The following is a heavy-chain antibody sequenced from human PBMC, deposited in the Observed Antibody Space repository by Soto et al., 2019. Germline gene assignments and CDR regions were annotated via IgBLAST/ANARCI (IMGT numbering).Heavy chain of an antibody. D-gene: IGHD3-22*01. CDR3: ARDLNPPVDYYDSSGYYMVSWFDP. CDR1: GYTFTSYY. CDR2: INPSGGST. V-gene: IGHV1-46*01. Sequence: ASVKVSCKASGYTFTSYYMHWVRQAPGQGLEWMGIINPSGGSTSYAQKLQGRVTMTRDTSTSTVYMELSSLRSEDTAVYYCARDLNPPVDYYDSSGYYMVSWFDPWGQGTLVTVSS. J-gene: IGHJ5*02.